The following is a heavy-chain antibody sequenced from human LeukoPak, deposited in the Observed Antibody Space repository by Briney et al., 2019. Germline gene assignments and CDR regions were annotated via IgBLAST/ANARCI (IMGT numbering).Heavy chain of an antibody. J-gene: IGHJ4*02. D-gene: IGHD2-15*01. CDR1: GYSFTNYW. CDR3: ERGKGYCSADSCYFYDF. V-gene: IGHV5-51*01. Sequence: GESLKISCKGSGYSFTNYWIGWVRQMPGKGLEWMGAIYPGDSNTKYNPSFQGRVTISADKSISTAYLQWSSLEASDTAMYYCERGKGYCSADSCYFYDFWGQGILVTVSS. CDR2: IYPGDSNT.